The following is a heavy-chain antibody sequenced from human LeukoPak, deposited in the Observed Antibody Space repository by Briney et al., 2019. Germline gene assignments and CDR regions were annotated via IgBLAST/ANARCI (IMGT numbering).Heavy chain of an antibody. V-gene: IGHV3-7*01. J-gene: IGHJ4*02. CDR1: GFTFSNYW. CDR3: ARTHYDDGSAYRSLDY. Sequence: GGSLRLSCAASGFTFSNYWMTWVRQAPGKGLEWVANIKPDVGEKYSVDSVEGRFTISRDNAKNSLYMQMNSLRAEDTALYYCARTHYDDGSAYRSLDYWGQGTLVTVSS. D-gene: IGHD3-22*01. CDR2: IKPDVGEK.